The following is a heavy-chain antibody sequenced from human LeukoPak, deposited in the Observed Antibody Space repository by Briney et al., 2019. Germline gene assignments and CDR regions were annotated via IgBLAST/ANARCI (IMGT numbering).Heavy chain of an antibody. Sequence: ASVKVSCEASGYTFTSYDINWVRQATGQGLEWMGWMNPNSGNTGYAQKFQGRVTMTRNTSISTAYMELSSLRSEDTAVYYCARAPDFSRYSDYWGQGTLVTVSS. J-gene: IGHJ4*02. CDR3: ARAPDFSRYSDY. CDR2: MNPNSGNT. CDR1: GYTFTSYD. V-gene: IGHV1-8*01.